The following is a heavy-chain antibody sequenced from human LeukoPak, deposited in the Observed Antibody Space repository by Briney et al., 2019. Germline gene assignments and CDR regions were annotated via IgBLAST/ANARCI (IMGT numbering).Heavy chain of an antibody. CDR2: INWNSNNI. CDR1: GFTFDDYG. D-gene: IGHD1-7*01. V-gene: IGHV3-20*04. Sequence: GGSLRLSCAASGFTFDDYGMSWVRQAPGKGLEWVSGINWNSNNIDYADSVKGRFTISRDNGKNSLYLQMNSLRAEDTALYYCARAGYWELSYYYYMDVWGKGTTVTVSS. CDR3: ARAGYWELSYYYYMDV. J-gene: IGHJ6*03.